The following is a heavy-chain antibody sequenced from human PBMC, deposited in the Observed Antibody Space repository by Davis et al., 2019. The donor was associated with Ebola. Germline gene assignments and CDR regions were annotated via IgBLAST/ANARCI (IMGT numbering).Heavy chain of an antibody. CDR3: ARDNSIWSGYYIDY. CDR2: ISTYNGNT. D-gene: IGHD3-3*01. J-gene: IGHJ4*02. Sequence: AASVKVSCKSSGYTFNRYGISWVRQAPGQGLEWMGWISTYNGNTDYAQKLQGRVTMTTDTSTSTVHMELRSLRSDDTAVYYCARDNSIWSGYYIDYWGQGTLVTVSS. V-gene: IGHV1-18*01. CDR1: GYTFNRYG.